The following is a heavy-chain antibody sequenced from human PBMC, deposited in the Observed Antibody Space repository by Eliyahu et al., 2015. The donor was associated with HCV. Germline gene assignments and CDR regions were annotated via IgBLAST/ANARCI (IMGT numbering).Heavy chain of an antibody. V-gene: IGHV3-21*01. J-gene: IGHJ4*02. CDR1: GFAFSAYT. Sequence: EVLLVESGGGLVKPGGSLRLSCVASGFAFSAYTXXWVRQAPGKGLEWVXSISSGGTYIYYSDSVRGRFTISRDNAKNSLYLQMNSLRVEDTAVYYCARDRPPTEWGQGNLVTVSS. CDR2: ISSGGTYI. CDR3: ARDRPPTE. D-gene: IGHD1-1*01.